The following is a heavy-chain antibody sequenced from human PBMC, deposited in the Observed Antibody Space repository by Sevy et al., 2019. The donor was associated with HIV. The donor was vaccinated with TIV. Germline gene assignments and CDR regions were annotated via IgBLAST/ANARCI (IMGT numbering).Heavy chain of an antibody. CDR1: GGSVSSGSYY. V-gene: IGHV4-61*03. Sequence: KQSQTLSLTCTVSGGSVSSGSYYWSWIRQPPGKGLEWIGYIYYSGSTNYNPSLKSRVTISLDTSKDHFSLKMTSVTTADTAVYYCARDDPVMNAFDIWGQGTMVTVSS. CDR3: ARDDPVMNAFDI. CDR2: IYYSGST. D-gene: IGHD3-16*01. J-gene: IGHJ3*02.